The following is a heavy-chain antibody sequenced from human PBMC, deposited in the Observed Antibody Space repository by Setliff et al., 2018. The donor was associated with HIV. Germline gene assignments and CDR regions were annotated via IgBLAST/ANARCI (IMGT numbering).Heavy chain of an antibody. CDR2: IDPEDGEI. V-gene: IGHV1-24*01. Sequence: ASVKVSCKASGYTLTELTMYWVRQAPGHGLEWMGGIDPEDGEITYAQKFQGRVIMTEDTSTDTAFMELTNLRSEDTAVYYCATLDPNYGDYCNYWGQGTLVTVSS. D-gene: IGHD4-17*01. J-gene: IGHJ4*02. CDR1: GYTLTELT. CDR3: ATLDPNYGDYCNY.